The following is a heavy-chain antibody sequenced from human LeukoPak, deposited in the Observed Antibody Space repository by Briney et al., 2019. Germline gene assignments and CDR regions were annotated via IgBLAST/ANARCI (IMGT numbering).Heavy chain of an antibody. D-gene: IGHD2-15*01. CDR2: ISGSGGST. Sequence: GGSLRLSCAASGFTFSSYAMSWVRQAPGKGLEWVSAISGSGGSTYYADSVKGRFTISRDNSKNTLYLQMNSLRAEDTAVYYCAKTHIHISNCSGGSCYPPCFDYWGQGTLVTVSS. J-gene: IGHJ4*02. V-gene: IGHV3-23*01. CDR1: GFTFSSYA. CDR3: AKTHIHISNCSGGSCYPPCFDY.